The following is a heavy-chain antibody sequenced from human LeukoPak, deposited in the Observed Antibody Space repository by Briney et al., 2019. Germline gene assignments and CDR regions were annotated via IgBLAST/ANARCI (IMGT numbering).Heavy chain of an antibody. J-gene: IGHJ4*02. Sequence: GASVKVSCKASGYTFTSYYMHWVRQAPGQGLEWMGIINPSGGSTSYAQKFQGRVTMTRDTSTSTVYMELSSLRSEDTAVYYCARLRSYDFWSGRMTDYYFDYWGQGTLVTVSS. V-gene: IGHV1-46*01. CDR3: ARLRSYDFWSGRMTDYYFDY. CDR1: GYTFTSYY. D-gene: IGHD3-3*01. CDR2: INPSGGST.